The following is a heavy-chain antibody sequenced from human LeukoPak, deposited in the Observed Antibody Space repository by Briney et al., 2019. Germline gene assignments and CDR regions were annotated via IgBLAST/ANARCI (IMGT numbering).Heavy chain of an antibody. J-gene: IGHJ6*03. V-gene: IGHV3-11*04. CDR3: ARAANYYGSGSYWYCYYMDV. CDR1: GFTFSDYY. D-gene: IGHD3-10*01. Sequence: GGSLRLSCAASGFTFSDYYMSWIRQAPGKGLEWVSYISSSGSTIYYADSVKGRFTISRDNAKNSLYLQMNSLRAEDTAVYYCARAANYYGSGSYWYCYYMDVWGKGTTVTVSS. CDR2: ISSSGSTI.